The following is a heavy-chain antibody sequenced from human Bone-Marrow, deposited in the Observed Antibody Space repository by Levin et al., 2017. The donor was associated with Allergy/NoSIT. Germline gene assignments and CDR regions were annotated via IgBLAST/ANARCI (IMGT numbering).Heavy chain of an antibody. V-gene: IGHV3-7*01. CDR1: GFTFSSYW. CDR2: IKQDGSEK. CDR3: ARDLEYSGYRVKEDY. J-gene: IGHJ4*02. D-gene: IGHD5-12*01. Sequence: GGSLRLSCAASGFTFSSYWMSWVRQAPGKGLEWVANIKQDGSEKYYVDSVKGRFTISRDNAKNSLYLQMNSLRAEDTAVYYCARDLEYSGYRVKEDYWGQGTLVTVSS.